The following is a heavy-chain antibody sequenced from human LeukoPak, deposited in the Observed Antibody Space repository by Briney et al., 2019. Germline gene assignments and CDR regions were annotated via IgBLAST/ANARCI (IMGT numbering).Heavy chain of an antibody. CDR2: ISNDERNK. Sequence: PGGSLRLSCAASGFTFTNFAMHWVRQAPGKGLEWVAVISNDERNKYYADSVKGRFTISRDNTKNSVFLQMNSLRAEDTAVYYCARGRVPSRYLDSWGQGTLVTVSS. V-gene: IGHV3-30*04. J-gene: IGHJ4*02. CDR1: GFTFTNFA. CDR3: ARGRVPSRYLDS.